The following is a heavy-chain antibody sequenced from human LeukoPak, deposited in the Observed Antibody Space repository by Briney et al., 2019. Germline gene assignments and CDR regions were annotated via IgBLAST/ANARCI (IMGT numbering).Heavy chain of an antibody. Sequence: PGGSLRLSCAASGFIFSDYYMNWIRQAPGKGLEWVSYISSSSSYTNYADSVQGRFTISRDNSKNTVYLQMSSLRAEDTADYYCVNIALAVYWGQGTLVTVSS. CDR1: GFIFSDYY. CDR2: ISSSSSYT. D-gene: IGHD2-21*01. J-gene: IGHJ4*02. CDR3: VNIALAVY. V-gene: IGHV3-11*06.